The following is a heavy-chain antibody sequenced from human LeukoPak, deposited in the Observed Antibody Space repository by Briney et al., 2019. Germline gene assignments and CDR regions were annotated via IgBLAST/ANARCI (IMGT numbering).Heavy chain of an antibody. CDR1: GGSIRNNNYY. CDR2: IYYSATT. Sequence: PSETLSLTCTVSGGSIRNNNYYWAWIRPPPGKGLEWIGSIYYSATTYYNPSLKSRVTISVDTSKHQFSLKLTSVTAADTAVYYCARPNVDTAMAELYWFFDVWGRGTLVTVSS. J-gene: IGHJ2*01. V-gene: IGHV4-39*01. CDR3: ARPNVDTAMAELYWFFDV. D-gene: IGHD5-18*01.